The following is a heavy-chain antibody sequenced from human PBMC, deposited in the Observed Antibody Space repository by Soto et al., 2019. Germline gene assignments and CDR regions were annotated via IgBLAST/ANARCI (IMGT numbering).Heavy chain of an antibody. CDR1: GYNFDTYW. V-gene: IGHV5-10-1*01. CDR2: IDPIDSKT. Sequence: GESLKISCKGSGYNFDTYWINWVRQTPGKWLEWMGRIDPIDSKTKYSPSLEGHITISVDKTISTTYLQWSSLKASDTAIDYCARRIAAAGGYYYYAFDVWGQGTAVTVSS. J-gene: IGHJ6*02. D-gene: IGHD6-13*01. CDR3: ARRIAAAGGYYYYAFDV.